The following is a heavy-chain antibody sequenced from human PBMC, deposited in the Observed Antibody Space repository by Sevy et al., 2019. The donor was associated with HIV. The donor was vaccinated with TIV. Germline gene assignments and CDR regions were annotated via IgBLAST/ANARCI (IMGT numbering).Heavy chain of an antibody. V-gene: IGHV3-7*01. J-gene: IGHJ4*02. D-gene: IGHD6-19*01. CDR2: IKQDGSQK. CDR3: ARVFSGSAPGFDY. CDR1: GITFSESL. Sequence: GGSLRLSCASSGITFSESLMSWVRQAPGKGLEWVASIKQDGSQKYYVDSGKGRFSISRDNAKNSLYLQMNSLRGDDTALYYCARVFSGSAPGFDYWGQGTLITVSS.